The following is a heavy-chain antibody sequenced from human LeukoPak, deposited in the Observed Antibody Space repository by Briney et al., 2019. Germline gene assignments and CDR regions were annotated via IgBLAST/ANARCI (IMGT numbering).Heavy chain of an antibody. Sequence: PGGSLRLSCAASGFTFSSYSMNWVRQAPGKGLEWVSSISSSSSYIYYADSVKGRFTISRDNAKNSLYLQMNSLRAEDTAVYYCAREVGGIAARPPAFDIWGQGTMVTVSS. CDR3: AREVGGIAARPPAFDI. CDR2: ISSSSSYI. J-gene: IGHJ3*02. D-gene: IGHD6-6*01. V-gene: IGHV3-21*01. CDR1: GFTFSSYS.